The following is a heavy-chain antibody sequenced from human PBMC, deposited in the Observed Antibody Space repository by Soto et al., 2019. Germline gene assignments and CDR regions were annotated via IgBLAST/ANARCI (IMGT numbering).Heavy chain of an antibody. Sequence: GGSLRLSCAASGFTFSSYAMSWVRQGPGKGLEWVSAISGSGGSTYYADSVKGRFTISRDNSKNTLYLQMNSLRAEDTAVYYCARTCSGGTCSFDYWGQGTLVTVSS. CDR1: GFTFSSYA. CDR3: ARTCSGGTCSFDY. J-gene: IGHJ4*02. CDR2: ISGSGGST. D-gene: IGHD2-15*01. V-gene: IGHV3-23*01.